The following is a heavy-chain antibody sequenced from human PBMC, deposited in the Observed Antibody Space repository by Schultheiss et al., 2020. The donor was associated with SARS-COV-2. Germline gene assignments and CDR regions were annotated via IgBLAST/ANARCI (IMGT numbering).Heavy chain of an antibody. CDR3: ASKYYYDSSGYYGFDY. J-gene: IGHJ4*02. CDR1: GYSFTSYW. D-gene: IGHD3-22*01. CDR2: IYPGDSDT. V-gene: IGHV5-51*01. Sequence: GGSLRLSCKGSGYSFTSYWIGWVRQMPGKGLEWMGIIYPGDSDTRYSPSFQGQVTISADKSISTAYLQWSSLKASDTAMYYCASKYYYDSSGYYGFDYWGQGTLVTVSS.